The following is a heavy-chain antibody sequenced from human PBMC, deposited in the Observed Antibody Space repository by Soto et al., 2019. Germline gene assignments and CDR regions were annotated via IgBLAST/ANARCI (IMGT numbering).Heavy chain of an antibody. CDR3: ARGDREDIAVVVGVRPGEYGVDV. J-gene: IGHJ6*02. Sequence: QVQLVESGGGVVQPGRSLRLSCAASGFTFRSYAMHWVRQAPGKGLECVAVISYDGSNQFYRDYVKGRFTISRDNSKNTLYLQINSLRYEDTGVYYCARGDREDIAVVVGVRPGEYGVDVWGQGTTVTVSS. CDR2: ISYDGSNQ. CDR1: GFTFRSYA. D-gene: IGHD2-15*01. V-gene: IGHV3-30-3*01.